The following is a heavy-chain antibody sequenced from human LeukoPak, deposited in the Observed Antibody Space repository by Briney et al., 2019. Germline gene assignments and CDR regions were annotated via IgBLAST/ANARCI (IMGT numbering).Heavy chain of an antibody. CDR2: IKEDGSRE. D-gene: IGHD5-12*01. V-gene: IGHV3-7*01. Sequence: PGGSLRLSCAASGCTFITYWKTWVRQAPGKGLEWVANIKEDGSREYYVDSVKGRFTISRDNAKNSLYLQMDSLTAEDTAVYYCARDSPGYGAYVSWGQGTLVSVSS. CDR3: ARDSPGYGAYVS. CDR1: GCTFITYW. J-gene: IGHJ1*01.